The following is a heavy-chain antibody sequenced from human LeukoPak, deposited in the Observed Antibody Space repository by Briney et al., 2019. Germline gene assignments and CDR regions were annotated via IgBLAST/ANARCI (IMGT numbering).Heavy chain of an antibody. D-gene: IGHD4-17*01. CDR2: ISSSGSTI. CDR1: GFTFSDYY. V-gene: IGHV3-11*01. Sequence: GGSLRLSCAASGFTFSDYYMSWIRQAPGKGLEWVSYISSSGSTIYYADSVKGRFTISRDNAKNSLYPQMNSLRAEDTAAYYCARGMTTVTTCFDYWAREPWSPSPQ. CDR3: ARGMTTVTTCFDY. J-gene: IGHJ4*02.